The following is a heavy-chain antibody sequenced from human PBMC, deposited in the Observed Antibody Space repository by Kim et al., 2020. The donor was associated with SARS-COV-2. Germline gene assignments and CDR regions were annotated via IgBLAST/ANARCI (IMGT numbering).Heavy chain of an antibody. CDR1: GFTFSSYA. V-gene: IGHV3-30-3*01. Sequence: GGSLRLSCAASGFTFSSYAMHWVRQAPGKGLEWVAVISYDGSNKYYADSVKGRFTISRDNSKNTLYLQMNSLRAEDTAVYYCASEYCSSTSCYKNYYYG. CDR2: ISYDGSNK. CDR3: ASEYCSSTSCYKNYYYG. D-gene: IGHD2-2*02. J-gene: IGHJ6*01.